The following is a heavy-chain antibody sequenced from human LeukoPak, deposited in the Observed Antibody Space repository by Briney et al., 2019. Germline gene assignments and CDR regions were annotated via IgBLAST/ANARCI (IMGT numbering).Heavy chain of an antibody. Sequence: GGSLRLSCAASGFTFSSYSMNWVRQAPGKELEWVSSISSSSSYIYYADSVKGRFTISRDNAKNSLYLQMNSLRAEDTAVYYCARGPACSSTSCYTVRRWFDPWGQGTLVTVSS. CDR2: ISSSSSYI. J-gene: IGHJ5*02. CDR3: ARGPACSSTSCYTVRRWFDP. V-gene: IGHV3-21*01. D-gene: IGHD2-2*02. CDR1: GFTFSSYS.